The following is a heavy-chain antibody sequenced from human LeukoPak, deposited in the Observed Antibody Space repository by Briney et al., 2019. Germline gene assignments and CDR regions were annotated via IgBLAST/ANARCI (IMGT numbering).Heavy chain of an antibody. Sequence: TWASVKVSCKASQYSFIGYYLHWVRQAPGQALEWMGWITPFNGNTNYAQKFQDRVTITRDRSMSTAYMELSSLRSEDTAMYYCARSKKGHVFHIWGQGTMVTVSS. J-gene: IGHJ3*02. D-gene: IGHD2-21*01. CDR1: QYSFIGYY. V-gene: IGHV1-45*02. CDR3: ARSKKGHVFHI. CDR2: ITPFNGNT.